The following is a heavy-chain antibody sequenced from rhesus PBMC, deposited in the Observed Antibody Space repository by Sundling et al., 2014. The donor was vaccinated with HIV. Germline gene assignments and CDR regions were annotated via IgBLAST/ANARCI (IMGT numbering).Heavy chain of an antibody. Sequence: EVQLLQSGAEVKKPGASVKISCKASGYTFTDFYLHWVRQAPGKGLEWMGYIDPADGVADYAQTFQGRLTITADTSTDTVYMELTSLRSEDTAVYFCADLEHWGQGVLVTVSS. V-gene: IGHV1-111*02. CDR1: GYTFTDFY. CDR3: ADLEH. CDR2: IDPADGVA. J-gene: IGHJ4*01.